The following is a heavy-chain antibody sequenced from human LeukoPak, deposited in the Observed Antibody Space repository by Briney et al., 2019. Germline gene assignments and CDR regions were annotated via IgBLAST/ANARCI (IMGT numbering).Heavy chain of an antibody. J-gene: IGHJ4*02. V-gene: IGHV4-59*01. Sequence: SETLSLTCTVSGGSISSYYWSWIRQPPGKGLEWIGYIYYSGSTNYNPSLKSRVTISVDTSKNQFSLKLSSVTAADTAVYYCARAGGIVGAHYFDYWGQGTLVTVSS. CDR1: GGSISSYY. CDR2: IYYSGST. D-gene: IGHD1-26*01. CDR3: ARAGGIVGAHYFDY.